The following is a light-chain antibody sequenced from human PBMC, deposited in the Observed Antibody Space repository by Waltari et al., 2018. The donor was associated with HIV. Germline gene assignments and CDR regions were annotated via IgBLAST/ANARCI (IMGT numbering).Light chain of an antibody. J-gene: IGKJ3*01. V-gene: IGKV1-33*01. CDR2: DAS. Sequence: DIQMTQSPSSLSASVGERVSITCQASQDIRYYLNWYQQKPGKAPKLLIYDASRLERGVPSRFSGGGSGTDFTFTISSLQPEDIATYYCQQYDRLLTFGPGTKVDIK. CDR3: QQYDRLLT. CDR1: QDIRYY.